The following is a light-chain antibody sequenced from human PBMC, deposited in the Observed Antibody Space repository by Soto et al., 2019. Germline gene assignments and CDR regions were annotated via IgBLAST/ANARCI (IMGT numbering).Light chain of an antibody. J-gene: IGKJ1*01. V-gene: IGKV3-15*01. CDR2: DAS. Sequence: EIVMTQSPATLSVSPGERATLSCSASQSVYSNLAWYQQKPGQAPRLLISDASTRATGIPARFSGSGSGTEFTLTISSLQSEDFAVYYCQQYNNWPPWTFGQGTKVDIK. CDR1: QSVYSN. CDR3: QQYNNWPPWT.